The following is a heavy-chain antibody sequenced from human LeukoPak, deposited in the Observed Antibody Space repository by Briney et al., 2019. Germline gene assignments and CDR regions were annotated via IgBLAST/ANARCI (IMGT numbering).Heavy chain of an antibody. D-gene: IGHD3-22*01. Sequence: ASVKVSCKASGYTFTNYGISWVRQAPGQGLGWMGWISAYNGNTNYAQKLQGRVTVTTDTSTTTAYMELRGLTSDDTAVYYCARDERYDSSGYPFDYWGQGTLVTVSS. CDR2: ISAYNGNT. J-gene: IGHJ4*02. CDR1: GYTFTNYG. V-gene: IGHV1-18*01. CDR3: ARDERYDSSGYPFDY.